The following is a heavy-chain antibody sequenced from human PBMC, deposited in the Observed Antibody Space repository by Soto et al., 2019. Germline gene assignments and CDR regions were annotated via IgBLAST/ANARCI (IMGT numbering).Heavy chain of an antibody. Sequence: GSLRLSCAASGFTFTNYNMNWVRQAPGKGLEWVSSISRSSTYIYYADSVKGRFTISRDNAKNSLFLQMNSLRAEDTAVYYCARDTGNFFDYWGQGTLVTVSS. CDR1: GFTFTNYN. J-gene: IGHJ4*02. CDR3: ARDTGNFFDY. CDR2: ISRSSTYI. V-gene: IGHV3-21*01.